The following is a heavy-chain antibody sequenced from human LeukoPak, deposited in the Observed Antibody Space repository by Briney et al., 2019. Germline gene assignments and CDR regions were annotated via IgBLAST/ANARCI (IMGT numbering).Heavy chain of an antibody. J-gene: IGHJ4*02. CDR3: AKGDGISGPATPVY. Sequence: GGSLRLSCAASGFTFSKYGMHWVRQAPGKGREWVAGKSHDGNKKNYADSVKGRFTISRDNYKNTLFQQMNSLRADDTAVYYCAKGDGISGPATPVYCVQGTLLTVSS. V-gene: IGHV3-30*18. CDR1: GFTFSKYG. CDR2: KSHDGNKK. D-gene: IGHD1-20*01.